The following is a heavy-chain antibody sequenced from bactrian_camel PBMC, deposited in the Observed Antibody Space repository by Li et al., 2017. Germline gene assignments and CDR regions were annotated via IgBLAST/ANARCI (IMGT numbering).Heavy chain of an antibody. D-gene: IGHD1*01. J-gene: IGHJ6*01. V-gene: IGHV3S55*01. CDR2: IRRSGGET. Sequence: HVQLVESGGGSVQTGGSLRLSCVVSGHSRGSNCVGWYRLPPGRAPAEREGIAAIRRSGGETWYAGPAKGRFTFSRDNTKNTLYLQIDNLQPEDTANYYCGPGLCKLDSVPSYARGAEGYWGLDTQVTVS. CDR3: GPGLCKLDSVPSYARGAEGY. CDR1: GHSRGSNC.